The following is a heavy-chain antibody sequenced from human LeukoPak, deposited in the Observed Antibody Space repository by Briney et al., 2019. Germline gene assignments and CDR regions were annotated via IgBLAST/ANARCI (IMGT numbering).Heavy chain of an antibody. V-gene: IGHV4-61*02. CDR2: IYTSGST. Sequence: SETLSLTCTVSGGSISSGSYYWSWIRQPAGKGLEWIGRIYTSGSTNYNPSLKSRVTISVDTSKNQFSLKLSSVTAADAAVYYCASIGGYDDYWGQGTLVTVSS. D-gene: IGHD5-12*01. J-gene: IGHJ4*02. CDR3: ASIGGYDDY. CDR1: GGSISSGSYY.